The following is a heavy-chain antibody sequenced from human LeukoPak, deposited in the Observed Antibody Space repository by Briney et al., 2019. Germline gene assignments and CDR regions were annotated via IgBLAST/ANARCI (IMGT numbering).Heavy chain of an antibody. CDR3: ARDIAYDSSGYYFPHSDY. J-gene: IGHJ4*02. CDR2: IYSGGST. D-gene: IGHD3-22*01. V-gene: IGHV3-53*01. CDR1: GFTVSSNY. Sequence: GGSLRLSCAASGFTVSSNYMSWVRQAPGKGLEWVSVIYSGGSTYYADSVKGRFTISRDNSKNTLYLQMNSLRAEDTAVYYCARDIAYDSSGYYFPHSDYWGQGTLVTVSS.